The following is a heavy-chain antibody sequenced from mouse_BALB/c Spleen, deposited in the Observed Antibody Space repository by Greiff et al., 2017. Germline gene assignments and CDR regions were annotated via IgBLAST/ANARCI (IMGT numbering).Heavy chain of an antibody. Sequence: DVHLVESGGGLVKPGGSLKLSCAASGFTFSSYAMSWVRQTPEKRLEWVASISSGGSTYYPDSVKGRFTISRDNARNILYLQMSSLRSEDTAMYYCARGGNRYDPFAYWGQGTLVTVSA. J-gene: IGHJ3*01. V-gene: IGHV5-6-5*01. CDR1: GFTFSSYA. CDR2: ISSGGST. D-gene: IGHD2-14*01. CDR3: ARGGNRYDPFAY.